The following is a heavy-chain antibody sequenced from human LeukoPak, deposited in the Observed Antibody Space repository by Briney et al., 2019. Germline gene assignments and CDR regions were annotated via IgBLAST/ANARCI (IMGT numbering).Heavy chain of an antibody. CDR3: AREGEDYYDSSGPFDY. CDR1: GFTFSSYG. V-gene: IGHV3-33*01. J-gene: IGHJ4*02. D-gene: IGHD3-22*01. Sequence: GRSLRLSCAASGFTFSSYGMHWVHQAPGKGLEWVAVIWYDGSNKYYADSVKGRFTISRDNSKNTLYLQMNSLRAEDTAVYYCAREGEDYYDSSGPFDYWGQGTLVTVSS. CDR2: IWYDGSNK.